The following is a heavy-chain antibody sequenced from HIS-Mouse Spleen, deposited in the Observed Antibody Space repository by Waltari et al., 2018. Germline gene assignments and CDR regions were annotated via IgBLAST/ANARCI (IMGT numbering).Heavy chain of an antibody. CDR2: IYYCGST. D-gene: IGHD6-13*01. V-gene: IGHV4-39*07. J-gene: IGHJ2*01. CDR1: GGSISSRSYY. Sequence: QLQLQESGPGLVKHSETLSLTCTVSGGSISSRSYYWGWIRQPPGKGLEWIGSIYYCGSTYYNPSLKSRVTISVDTSKNQFSLKLSSVTAADTAVYYCAREIPYSSSWYDWYFDLWGRGTLVTVSS. CDR3: AREIPYSSSWYDWYFDL.